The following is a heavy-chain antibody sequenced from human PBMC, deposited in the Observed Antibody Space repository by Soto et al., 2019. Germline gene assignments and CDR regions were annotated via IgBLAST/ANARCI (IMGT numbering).Heavy chain of an antibody. Sequence: LRLSCAASGFTFSSYGMHWVRQAPGKGLEWVAVISYDGSNKYYADSVKGRFTISRDNSKNTLYLQMNSLRAEDTAVYYCAKEKFGGRTYYGMDVWGQGTTVTVSS. CDR2: ISYDGSNK. D-gene: IGHD3-16*01. V-gene: IGHV3-30*18. CDR3: AKEKFGGRTYYGMDV. CDR1: GFTFSSYG. J-gene: IGHJ6*02.